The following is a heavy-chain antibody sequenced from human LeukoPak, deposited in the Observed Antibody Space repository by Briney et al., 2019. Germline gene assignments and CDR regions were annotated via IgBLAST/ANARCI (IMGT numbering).Heavy chain of an antibody. Sequence: ASVKVSCKASGYTFTGYYMHWVRQAPGQGLEWMGRINPNGGGTNYAQKFQGRVTMTRDTSISTAYMELSRLRSDDTAVYYCAREGDYGDYPIDYWGQGTLVTVSS. J-gene: IGHJ4*02. D-gene: IGHD4-17*01. CDR2: INPNGGGT. CDR3: AREGDYGDYPIDY. V-gene: IGHV1-2*06. CDR1: GYTFTGYY.